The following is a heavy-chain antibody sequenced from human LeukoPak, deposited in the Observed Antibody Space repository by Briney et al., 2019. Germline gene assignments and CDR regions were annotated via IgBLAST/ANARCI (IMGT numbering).Heavy chain of an antibody. J-gene: IGHJ4*02. CDR1: GSTFSSYW. Sequence: PGGSLRLSCAASGSTFSSYWMHWVRQASGQGLEWVSRVKSDGSDTIYADSVKGRFTISRDNAKNTLYLQMDSLRAEDTAVYYCTTGIGNYYYYWGQGTLVTVAS. D-gene: IGHD3-10*01. CDR2: VKSDGSDT. CDR3: TTGIGNYYYY. V-gene: IGHV3-74*01.